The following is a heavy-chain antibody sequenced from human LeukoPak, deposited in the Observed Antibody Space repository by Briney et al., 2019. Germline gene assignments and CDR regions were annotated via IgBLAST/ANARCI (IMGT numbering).Heavy chain of an antibody. CDR3: ARMSYGYFDY. CDR2: ISSSGSTI. J-gene: IGHJ4*02. Sequence: AGGSLRLSCAASGFTFSSYEMNWVRQAPGKGLEWVSYISSSGSTIYYADSVKGRFTISRDNAKNSLYLQMNSLRAEDTAVYYCARMSYGYFDYWGQGTLVTVSS. CDR1: GFTFSSYE. V-gene: IGHV3-48*03. D-gene: IGHD3-16*01.